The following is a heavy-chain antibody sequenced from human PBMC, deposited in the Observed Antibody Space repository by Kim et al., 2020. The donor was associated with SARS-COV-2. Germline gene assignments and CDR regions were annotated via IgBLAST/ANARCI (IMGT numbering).Heavy chain of an antibody. J-gene: IGHJ4*02. D-gene: IGHD3-10*01. Sequence: GGSPRLSCAASGFTFSSYAMSWVRQAPGKGLEWVSAISGSGGSTYYADSVKGRFTISRDNSKNTLYLQMNSLRAEDTAVYYCAKPGDAITMVRGVIMAPLDYWGQGTLVTVSS. CDR3: AKPGDAITMVRGVIMAPLDY. V-gene: IGHV3-23*01. CDR1: GFTFSSYA. CDR2: ISGSGGST.